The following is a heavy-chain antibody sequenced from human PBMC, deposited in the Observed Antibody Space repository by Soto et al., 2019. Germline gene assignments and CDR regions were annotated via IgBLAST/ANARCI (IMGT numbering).Heavy chain of an antibody. D-gene: IGHD3-22*01. J-gene: IGHJ4*02. CDR3: AGSIYYDSSGYYYRY. CDR1: GFTFSSYS. V-gene: IGHV3-48*02. Sequence: SLRLSCAASGFTFSSYSMNWVRQAPGKGLEWVSYISSSSSTIYYADSVKGRFTISRDNAKNSLYLQMNSLRDEDTAVYYCAGSIYYDSSGYYYRYWGQGTLVTVSS. CDR2: ISSSSSTI.